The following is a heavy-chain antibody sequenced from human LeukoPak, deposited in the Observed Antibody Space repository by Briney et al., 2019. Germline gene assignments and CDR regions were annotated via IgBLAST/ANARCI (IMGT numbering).Heavy chain of an antibody. J-gene: IGHJ3*02. D-gene: IGHD4-23*01. CDR1: GGSISTYY. Sequence: SETLSLICTVSGGSISTYYWSWIRQPPGKGLEWIGYISYTGSTTYNPSLKSRVTISVDTSKDQFSLKLSSVAAADTAVYYCARDGGTSKRDAFDIWGQGTMVTVSS. CDR3: ARDGGTSKRDAFDI. V-gene: IGHV4-59*01. CDR2: ISYTGST.